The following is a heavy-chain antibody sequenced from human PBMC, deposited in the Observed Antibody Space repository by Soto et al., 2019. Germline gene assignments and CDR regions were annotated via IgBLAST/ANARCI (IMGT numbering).Heavy chain of an antibody. J-gene: IGHJ3*02. Sequence: GGSLRLSCAASGFTFSIYEMNWGRQAPGKGLEWVSYISSSGSTIYYADSVKGRFTISRDNAKNSLYLQMNSLRAEDTAVYYCARSPSRYYYDSSGYLGAFDIWGQGTMVTVSS. CDR1: GFTFSIYE. V-gene: IGHV3-48*03. D-gene: IGHD3-22*01. CDR2: ISSSGSTI. CDR3: ARSPSRYYYDSSGYLGAFDI.